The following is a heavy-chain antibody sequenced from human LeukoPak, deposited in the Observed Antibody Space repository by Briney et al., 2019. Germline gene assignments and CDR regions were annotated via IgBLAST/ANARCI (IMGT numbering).Heavy chain of an antibody. CDR3: AKSCRSYDSSTNSYAFDI. CDR2: SGDNT. V-gene: IGHV3-23*01. CDR1: GFAFSSFA. J-gene: IGHJ3*02. D-gene: IGHD3-22*01. Sequence: PGGSRRLSGAASGFAFSSFAMNGVRQDPGKGLGWVSSSGDNTRYADSVKGRFTISRDNFTTTLDLQMTGLRAEDTAVYYCAKSCRSYDSSTNSYAFDIWGQGTMVTVSS.